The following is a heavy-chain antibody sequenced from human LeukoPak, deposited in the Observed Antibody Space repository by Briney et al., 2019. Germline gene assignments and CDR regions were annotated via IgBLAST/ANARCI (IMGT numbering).Heavy chain of an antibody. CDR1: GGSFSGYY. D-gene: IGHD1-14*01. Sequence: PSETLSLTCAVYGGSFSGYYWSWIRQPPGKGLEWIGEINHSGSTNYNPSLKSRVTISLDTSKNQFSLRLRSATAADTAVYYCARHSGTLGYFDYWGQGTRVTASS. J-gene: IGHJ4*02. CDR3: ARHSGTLGYFDY. V-gene: IGHV4-34*01. CDR2: INHSGST.